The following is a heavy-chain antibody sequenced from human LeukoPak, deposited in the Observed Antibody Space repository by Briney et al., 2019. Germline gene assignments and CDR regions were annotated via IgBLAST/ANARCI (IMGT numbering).Heavy chain of an antibody. CDR1: GFTFSNSA. Sequence: GGSLRLSCAASGFTFSNSAMSWVRQAPGKGLEWVSTLSGSGITTYYADSVKGRFTISRDNSKNTLYLQMNSLRAEDTAVYYCAKSTTVTTERVYYFDYWGQGTLVTVSS. D-gene: IGHD4-17*01. V-gene: IGHV3-23*01. CDR3: AKSTTVTTERVYYFDY. CDR2: LSGSGITT. J-gene: IGHJ4*02.